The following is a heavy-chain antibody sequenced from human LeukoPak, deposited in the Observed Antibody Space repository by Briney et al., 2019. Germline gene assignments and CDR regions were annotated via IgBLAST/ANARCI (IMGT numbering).Heavy chain of an antibody. CDR3: AKELPYSSSWYRKNSVDY. CDR1: GFTFSSYN. Sequence: PGGSLRLSCAASGFTFSSYNMNWVRQAPGKGLEWVSSISSSSTYIYYADSVKGRFTISRDNAKNSLYLQMNSLRAGDTAVYYCAKELPYSSSWYRKNSVDYWGQGTLVTVSS. D-gene: IGHD6-13*01. V-gene: IGHV3-21*01. J-gene: IGHJ4*02. CDR2: ISSSSTYI.